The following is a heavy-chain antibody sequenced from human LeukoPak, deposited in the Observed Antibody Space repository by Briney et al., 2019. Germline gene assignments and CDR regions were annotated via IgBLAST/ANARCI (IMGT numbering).Heavy chain of an antibody. CDR2: IDWDDDK. Sequence: SGPALVKPTQTLTLTCTFSGFSLSTSGMCVSWIRQPPGKALEWLARIDWDDDKYYSTSLKTRLTISKDTSKNQVVLTMTNMDPVDTATYYCARVKTTPDYYYGMDVWGQGTTVTVSS. V-gene: IGHV2-70*11. CDR3: ARVKTTPDYYYGMDV. D-gene: IGHD1-14*01. J-gene: IGHJ6*02. CDR1: GFSLSTSGMC.